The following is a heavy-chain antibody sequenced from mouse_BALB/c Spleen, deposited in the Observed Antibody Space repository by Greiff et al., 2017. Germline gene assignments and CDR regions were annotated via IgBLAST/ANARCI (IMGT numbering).Heavy chain of an antibody. J-gene: IGHJ4*01. D-gene: IGHD2-10*01. CDR1: GYTFTSYW. V-gene: IGHV1-87*01. CDR2: IYPGDGDT. CDR3: ARWPYYGNSYAMDY. Sequence: VQLQESGAELARPGASVKLSCKASGYTFTSYWMQWVKQRPGQGLEWIGAIYPGDGDTRYTQKFKGKATLTADKSSSTAYMQLSSLASEDSAVYYCARWPYYGNSYAMDYWGQGTSVTVSS.